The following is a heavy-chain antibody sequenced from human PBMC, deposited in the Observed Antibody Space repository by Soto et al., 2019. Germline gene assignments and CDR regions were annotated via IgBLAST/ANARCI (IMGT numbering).Heavy chain of an antibody. CDR2: IRSKTNTYAT. Sequence: GGSLRLSCAASGFTFSGSAIHWVRQASGKGLEWVGRIRSKTNTYATAYAVSVKGRFTISRDDSKSTAYLQMDSQKTEDRAVYFLSRLDYDDSSGYYPVYYWGQRTLVTVPS. V-gene: IGHV3-73*01. CDR1: GFTFSGSA. D-gene: IGHD3-22*01. J-gene: IGHJ4*02. CDR3: SRLDYDDSSGYYPVYY.